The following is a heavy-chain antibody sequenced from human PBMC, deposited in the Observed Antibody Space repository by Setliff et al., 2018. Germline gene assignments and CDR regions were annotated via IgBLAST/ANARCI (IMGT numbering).Heavy chain of an antibody. D-gene: IGHD5-12*01. CDR2: ISYLGST. V-gene: IGHV4-34*01. Sequence: KASETLSLTCDIYGGSLRNHKWSWIRQSPGKGLEWIGEISYLGSTNYNPSLKSRVVISTDTSNSRFSLLLRSVTAADTAVYYCARGQLVLRGTTLYYMDLWDKGASVTVSS. CDR1: GGSLRNHK. J-gene: IGHJ6*03. CDR3: ARGQLVLRGTTLYYMDL.